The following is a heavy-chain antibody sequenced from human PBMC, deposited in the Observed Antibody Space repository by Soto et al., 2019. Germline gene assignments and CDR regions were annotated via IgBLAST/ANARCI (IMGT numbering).Heavy chain of an antibody. CDR1: GFTFTASA. Sequence: GASVKVSCKASGFTFTASAVQWVRQARGQHLEWIGWIVIGSGKTNYAENFRERVTISADKSISTAYLQWSSLKASDTAMYYCARTESGYSYGFADVWGQGTTVTVSS. CDR2: IVIGSGKT. J-gene: IGHJ6*02. CDR3: ARTESGYSYGFADV. V-gene: IGHV1-58*01. D-gene: IGHD5-18*01.